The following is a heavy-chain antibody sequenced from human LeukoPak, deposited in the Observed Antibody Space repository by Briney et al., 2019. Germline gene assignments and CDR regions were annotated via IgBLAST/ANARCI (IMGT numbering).Heavy chain of an antibody. Sequence: SETLSLTCTVSGDSISNSSYYWGWIRQPPGKGLEWIGSIYYRGSTYYNPSLKSRVTISVDTSKNQFSLKLSSVTAADTAVYYCARGVRYSSGWYGEYYFDYWGQGTLVTVSS. V-gene: IGHV4-39*01. D-gene: IGHD6-19*01. J-gene: IGHJ4*02. CDR3: ARGVRYSSGWYGEYYFDY. CDR1: GDSISNSSYY. CDR2: IYYRGST.